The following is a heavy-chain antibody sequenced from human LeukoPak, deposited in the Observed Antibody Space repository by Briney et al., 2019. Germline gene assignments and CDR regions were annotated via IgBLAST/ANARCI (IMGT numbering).Heavy chain of an antibody. CDR2: IYYSGST. CDR1: GGSIRSSSYY. D-gene: IGHD5-24*01. Sequence: SETLSLTCTVSGGSIRSSSYYWGWIRQPPGKGLEWIGNIYYSGSTYYNPSLKSRVTISVDTSKNQFPLKLSSVTAADTAVYYCARERRDGYRRFDYWGQGTLVTVSS. J-gene: IGHJ4*02. CDR3: ARERRDGYRRFDY. V-gene: IGHV4-39*06.